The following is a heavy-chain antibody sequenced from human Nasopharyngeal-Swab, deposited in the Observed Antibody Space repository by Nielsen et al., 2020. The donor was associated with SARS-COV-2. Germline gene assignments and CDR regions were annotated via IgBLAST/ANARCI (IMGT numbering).Heavy chain of an antibody. CDR2: VSYSGIT. Sequence: SETLSLTCTVSGAFISGHHWSWIRQPPGKGLEWIGYVSYSGITNYNPSLNSRVTISADSSKNQFSLELGSVTAADTAVYYCAREEYYYDSSGNYYRAFGNWGQGTLVSVSS. CDR1: GAFISGHH. D-gene: IGHD3-22*01. V-gene: IGHV4-59*11. J-gene: IGHJ4*02. CDR3: AREEYYYDSSGNYYRAFGN.